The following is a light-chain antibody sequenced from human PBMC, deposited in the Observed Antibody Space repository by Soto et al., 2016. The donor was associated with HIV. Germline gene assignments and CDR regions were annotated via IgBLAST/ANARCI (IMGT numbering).Light chain of an antibody. CDR3: QKYNSAPHT. V-gene: IGKV1-27*01. CDR1: QGIGFF. CDR2: AAS. J-gene: IGKJ4*01. Sequence: DIQMTQSPSTLSASVGDRVTITCRASQGIGFFLAWYQQRPGKVPKPLIYAASTLQSGVPPRFSGSGSGTDFTLTINSLQPEDVATYYCQKYNSAPHTFGGGTRVEI.